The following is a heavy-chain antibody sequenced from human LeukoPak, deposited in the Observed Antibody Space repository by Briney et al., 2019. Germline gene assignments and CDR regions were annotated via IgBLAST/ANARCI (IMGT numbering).Heavy chain of an antibody. V-gene: IGHV4-39*02. J-gene: IGHJ5*02. Sequence: SETLSLTCTVSGGSISSSSYYWGWIRQPPGKGLEWIGSIYYSGSTYYNPSLKSRVTISVDTSKNQFSLKLSSVTAADTAVYYCAREFSYYYDSSGYNIWFDPWGQGTLVTVSS. CDR2: IYYSGST. CDR3: AREFSYYYDSSGYNIWFDP. D-gene: IGHD3-22*01. CDR1: GGSISSSSYY.